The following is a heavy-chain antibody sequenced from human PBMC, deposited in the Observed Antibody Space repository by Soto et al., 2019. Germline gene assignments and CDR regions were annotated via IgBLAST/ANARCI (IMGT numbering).Heavy chain of an antibody. CDR1: GYTFTGYY. CDR3: ARASVSVPAAVLGYFDY. J-gene: IGHJ4*02. V-gene: IGHV1-2*04. D-gene: IGHD2-2*01. Sequence: QVQLVQSGAEVKKPGASVKVSCKASGYTFTGYYMHWVRQAPGQGLEWMGWINPNSGGTNYAQKFQGWVTMTRDTSISTAYMELSRLRSDDTAVYYCARASVSVPAAVLGYFDYWGQGTLVTVSS. CDR2: INPNSGGT.